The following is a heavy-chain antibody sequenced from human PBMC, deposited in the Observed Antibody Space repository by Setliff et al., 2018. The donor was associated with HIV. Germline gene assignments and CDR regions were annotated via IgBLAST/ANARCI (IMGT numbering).Heavy chain of an antibody. J-gene: IGHJ3*02. V-gene: IGHV1-69*04. D-gene: IGHD3-10*01. CDR3: ARAEFLGPESDFDI. CDR2: IIPIFGMA. CDR1: GDIFNNNA. Sequence: GASVKVSCKASGDIFNNNAINWVRQAPGQGLEWMGRIIPIFGMANYARKFQGRVTITADKSTSTACLELSSLTYDDTAIYYCARAEFLGPESDFDIWGQGTMVTVSS.